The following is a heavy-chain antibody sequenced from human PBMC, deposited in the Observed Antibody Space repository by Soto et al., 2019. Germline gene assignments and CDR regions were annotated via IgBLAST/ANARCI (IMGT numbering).Heavy chain of an antibody. Sequence: LRLSCAASGFTFSSYAMSWVRQAPGKGLEWVSAISGSGGSTYYADSVKGRFTISRDNSKNTLYLQMNSLRVEDTAVYYCAKYYDILTGLYFDYWGQGTLVTVSS. CDR1: GFTFSSYA. J-gene: IGHJ4*02. V-gene: IGHV3-23*01. CDR2: ISGSGGST. D-gene: IGHD3-9*01. CDR3: AKYYDILTGLYFDY.